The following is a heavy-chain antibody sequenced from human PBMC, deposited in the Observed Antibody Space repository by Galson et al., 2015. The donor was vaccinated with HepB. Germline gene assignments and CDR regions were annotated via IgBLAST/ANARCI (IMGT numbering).Heavy chain of an antibody. Sequence: SLRLSCEASGFTFSNAWMSWVRQAPGKGLEWVGRIKSKTDGGTTDYAAPVKGRFTISRDDSKNTMYLQMISLKTEDTAVYYCTTGAYSGYDYRFVFDYWGQGTLVTVSS. D-gene: IGHD5-12*01. CDR3: TTGAYSGYDYRFVFDY. J-gene: IGHJ4*02. CDR1: GFTFSNAW. CDR2: IKSKTDGGTT. V-gene: IGHV3-15*01.